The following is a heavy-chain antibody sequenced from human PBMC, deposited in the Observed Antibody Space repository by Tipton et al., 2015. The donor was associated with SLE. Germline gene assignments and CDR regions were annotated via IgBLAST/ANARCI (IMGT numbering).Heavy chain of an antibody. CDR2: MNPNSGNT. Sequence: QSGAEVKKPGASVKVSCKASGYTFTNYDITWVRQAVGQGLEWMGWMNPNSGNTGYAQKFQGRVTMTRNTSISTAYMEVSSLRSDDSAVYYCARGDSSWCVDFDLWGRGTLVIVSS. V-gene: IGHV1-8*01. D-gene: IGHD6-13*01. CDR1: GYTFTNYD. J-gene: IGHJ2*01. CDR3: ARGDSSWCVDFDL.